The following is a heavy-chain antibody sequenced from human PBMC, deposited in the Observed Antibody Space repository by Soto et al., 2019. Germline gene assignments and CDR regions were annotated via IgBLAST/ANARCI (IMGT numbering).Heavy chain of an antibody. CDR2: ITGDGSNT. CDR3: ARQRGYNPDY. CDR1: GLTFSHNW. V-gene: IGHV3-74*01. J-gene: IGHJ4*02. Sequence: VQLVESGGGLVQPGGSLRLSCEASGLTFSHNWMHWVRHAPGKGLVWVSRITGDGSNTVYADSVKGRFTISRDNTKNTLYLQINRLRGEDTAVYYCARQRGYNPDYWGQGTLVTVSS. D-gene: IGHD1-1*01.